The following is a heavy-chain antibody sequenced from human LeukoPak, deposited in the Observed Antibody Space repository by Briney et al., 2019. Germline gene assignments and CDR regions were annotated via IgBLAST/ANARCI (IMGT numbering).Heavy chain of an antibody. Sequence: SVKVSCKASGGTFSSYAISWVRQAPGQGVEWRGRIIPIFGIANYAQKFQGRVTITADKSTSTAYMDLSSLRSEDTAVYYCARAATVTSKTFDYWGQGTLVTVSS. CDR3: ARAATVTSKTFDY. CDR1: GGTFSSYA. CDR2: IIPIFGIA. D-gene: IGHD4-17*01. V-gene: IGHV1-69*04. J-gene: IGHJ4*02.